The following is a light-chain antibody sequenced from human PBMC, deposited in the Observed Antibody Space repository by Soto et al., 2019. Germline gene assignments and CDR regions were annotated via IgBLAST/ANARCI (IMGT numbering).Light chain of an antibody. CDR1: QNVGKF. V-gene: IGKV3-11*01. CDR2: DSS. CDR3: QQRKNWPPIT. J-gene: IGKJ5*01. Sequence: EIELTQSPATLSLSPGETATLSCRASQNVGKFLAWYQQRPGQPPRLLIFDSSNRATGVPVRFSGSGSGTVFTLTIGSLEPEDSAVYYCQQRKNWPPITFGQGTRLENK.